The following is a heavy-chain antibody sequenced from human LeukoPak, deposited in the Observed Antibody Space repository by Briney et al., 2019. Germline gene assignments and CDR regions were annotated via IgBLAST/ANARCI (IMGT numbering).Heavy chain of an antibody. J-gene: IGHJ5*02. Sequence: ASVKVSCKASGYTFTSYDINWVRQATGQGLEWMGWVNPNSGNTGYAQKFQGRVTMTRNTSISTAYMELSSLRSEDTAVYYCARGLYCNSTSCDVALNWNYEEVWFDPWGQGTLVTVSS. CDR1: GYTFTSYD. D-gene: IGHD2-2*01. CDR3: ARGLYCNSTSCDVALNWNYEEVWFDP. V-gene: IGHV1-8*01. CDR2: VNPNSGNT.